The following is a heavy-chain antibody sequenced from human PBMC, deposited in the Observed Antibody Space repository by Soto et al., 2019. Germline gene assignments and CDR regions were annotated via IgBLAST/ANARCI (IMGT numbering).Heavy chain of an antibody. D-gene: IGHD2-15*01. CDR3: ATGLKDSSNRPSFDS. CDR2: ILSLESHK. CDR1: GFNFSDYY. Sequence: GGSLRLSCSGSGFNFSDYYLNWIRHTPEKGLEWVSSILSLESHKYYSASVMGRFSISRDNARRSLFLQMNNLRVEDTGIYFCATGLKDSSNRPSFDSWGPGTPVTAPQ. J-gene: IGHJ4*02. V-gene: IGHV3-11*01.